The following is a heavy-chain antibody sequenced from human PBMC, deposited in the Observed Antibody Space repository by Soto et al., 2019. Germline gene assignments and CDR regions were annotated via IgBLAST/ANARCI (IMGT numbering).Heavy chain of an antibody. CDR3: ARRVSDSSAYPWA. V-gene: IGHV1-18*01. CDR1: GYTFTSYG. CDR2: ISTYNGKT. J-gene: IGHJ5*02. Sequence: QVQLVQSGAEVKKPGASVKVSCKSSGYTFTSYGISWVRQAPGQGLEWMGWISTYNGKTKYAQKLQGRVTMTTDTSTSTAYMELRRLSSDDTAAYYCARRVSDSSAYPWAWGQGTLVTVSS. D-gene: IGHD3-22*01.